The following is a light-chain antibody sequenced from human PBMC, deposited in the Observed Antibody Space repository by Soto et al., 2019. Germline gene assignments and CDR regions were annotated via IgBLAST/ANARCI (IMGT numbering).Light chain of an antibody. CDR2: KAS. Sequence: IHMTQSPSTLSASVGYRVTVPCRASQSISSWLAWYQQKPGKAPKLLIYKASSLESGVPSRFSGSGSGTEFTFSISSLQPEDIGKYYCQQYDNLPITFGQGTRLEIK. J-gene: IGKJ5*01. CDR3: QQYDNLPIT. V-gene: IGKV1-5*03. CDR1: QSISSW.